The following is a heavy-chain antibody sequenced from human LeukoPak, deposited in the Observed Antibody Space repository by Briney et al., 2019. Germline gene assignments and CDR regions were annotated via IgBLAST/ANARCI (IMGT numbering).Heavy chain of an antibody. J-gene: IGHJ6*02. CDR1: GYTFTSYY. CDR2: MNPNSGNT. D-gene: IGHD2-15*01. V-gene: IGHV1-8*02. Sequence: ASVKVSCKASGYTFTSYYMHWVRQAPGRGLEWMGWMNPNSGNTGLAQKFQGRVTLTRDTSLSTAYMELSNLRSDDTAVYYCARDEVVAAPNYFGMVVWGQGTTVSVSS. CDR3: ARDEVVAAPNYFGMVV.